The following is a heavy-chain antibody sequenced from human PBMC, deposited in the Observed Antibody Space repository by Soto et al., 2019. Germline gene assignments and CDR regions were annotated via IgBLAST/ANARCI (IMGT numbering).Heavy chain of an antibody. CDR1: GFSLTNAGTG. D-gene: IGHD2-2*01. J-gene: IGHJ5*02. CDR2: IFSSDAK. Sequence: QVTLKESGPVLVRPTETLTLTCTVSGFSLTNAGTGVSWIRQPPGKALEWLAHIFSSDAKSYSTSLRSRLTISKDTSKSPVVLTMTDMDPVDTATYFCTRSIPLPASADNWFDPWGQGTPVTVSS. CDR3: TRSIPLPASADNWFDP. V-gene: IGHV2-26*01.